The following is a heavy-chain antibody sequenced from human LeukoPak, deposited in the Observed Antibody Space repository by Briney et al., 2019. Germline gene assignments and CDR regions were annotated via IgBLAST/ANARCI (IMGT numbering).Heavy chain of an antibody. D-gene: IGHD3-10*01. CDR2: ISGRGNNT. Sequence: GGSLGLSCAASGFTANNCAMSWVRQAPGKGLEWVSGISGRGNNTYYADSVAGRFTISRDNSKNTLYLEMNSLRAEDTAAYYCAKGLLGGRGGDFDYWGQGTLVTVSS. J-gene: IGHJ4*02. CDR3: AKGLLGGRGGDFDY. V-gene: IGHV3-23*01. CDR1: GFTANNCA.